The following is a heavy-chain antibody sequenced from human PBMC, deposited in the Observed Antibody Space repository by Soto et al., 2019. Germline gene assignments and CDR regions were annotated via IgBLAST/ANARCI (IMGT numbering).Heavy chain of an antibody. V-gene: IGHV1-24*01. CDR1: GYTLTELS. Sequence: ASVKVSCKVSGYTLTELSMHWVRQAPGKGLEWMGGFDPEDGETIYAQKFQGRVTMTEDTSTDTAYMELSSLRSEDTAVYYCATDLLTYSNYDRVPDAFDIWGQGTMVTVSS. CDR3: ATDLLTYSNYDRVPDAFDI. D-gene: IGHD4-4*01. J-gene: IGHJ3*02. CDR2: FDPEDGET.